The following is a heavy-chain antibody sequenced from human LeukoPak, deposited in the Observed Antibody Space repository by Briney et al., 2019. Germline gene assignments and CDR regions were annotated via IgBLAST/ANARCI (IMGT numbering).Heavy chain of an antibody. CDR2: INHSGST. CDR3: ARGCRRYYYDSSGFFDY. D-gene: IGHD3-22*01. J-gene: IGHJ4*02. Sequence: SETLSLTCAVYGGSFSGYYWSWIRQPPGKGLEWIGEINHSGSTNYNPSLKSQVTISVDTSKNQFSLKLSSVTAADMAVYYCARGCRRYYYDSSGFFDYWGQGTLVTVSS. CDR1: GGSFSGYY. V-gene: IGHV4-34*01.